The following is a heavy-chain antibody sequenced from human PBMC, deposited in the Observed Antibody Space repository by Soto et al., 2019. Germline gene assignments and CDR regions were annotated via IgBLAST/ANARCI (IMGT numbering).Heavy chain of an antibody. D-gene: IGHD6-13*01. V-gene: IGHV5-10-1*01. CDR3: ARGIATGQLYT. Sequence: GESLKISCTGSGYSFTSYWIGWVRQMPGKGLEWMGRIDPSDSQTYYSPSFRGHVTISATKSITTVFLQWSSLRASDTAMYYCARGIATGQLYTGGQGTLVTFSS. CDR1: GYSFTSYW. J-gene: IGHJ4*02. CDR2: IDPSDSQT.